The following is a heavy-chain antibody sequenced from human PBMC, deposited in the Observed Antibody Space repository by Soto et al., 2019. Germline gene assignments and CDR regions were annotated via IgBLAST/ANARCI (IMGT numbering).Heavy chain of an antibody. V-gene: IGHV1-2*02. CDR1: GYTSTGYY. D-gene: IGHD1-20*01. CDR3: ARSPRYNWNYSVY. Sequence: GASVKVSCKASGYTSTGYYMHWVRQAPGQGLEWMGWINPNSGGTNYAQKFQGRVTMTRDTSISTAYMEPSRLRSDDTAVYYCARSPRYNWNYSVYWGQGTLVTVSS. J-gene: IGHJ4*02. CDR2: INPNSGGT.